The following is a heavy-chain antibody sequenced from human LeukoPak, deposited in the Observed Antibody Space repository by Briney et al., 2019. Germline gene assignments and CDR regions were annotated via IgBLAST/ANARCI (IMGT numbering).Heavy chain of an antibody. CDR1: GGTFSSYG. V-gene: IGHV1-18*01. J-gene: IGHJ4*02. D-gene: IGHD3-9*01. CDR2: ISAYNGNT. Sequence: GASVKVSCKASGGTFSSYGISWVRQAPGQGLEWMGWISAYNGNTNYAQKLQGRVTMTTDTSTSTAYMELRSLRSDDTAVYYCARDYLQYYDILTGYLDYWGQGTLVTVSS. CDR3: ARDYLQYYDILTGYLDY.